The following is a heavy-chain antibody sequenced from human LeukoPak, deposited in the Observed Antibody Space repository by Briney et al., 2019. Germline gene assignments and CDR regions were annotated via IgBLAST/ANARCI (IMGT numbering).Heavy chain of an antibody. V-gene: IGHV3-30*02. D-gene: IGHD3-22*01. CDR2: IRYDGSHK. CDR1: GFSFSSYG. CDR3: ARESESYDSSGSTFKY. Sequence: GGSLRLSCAASGFSFSSYGMHWVRQAPGKGLEWVAFIRYDGSHKHYADSVKGRFTISRDNSKNTLYLQMNSLRAEDTAVYYCARESESYDSSGSTFKYWGQGTLGTVSS. J-gene: IGHJ4*02.